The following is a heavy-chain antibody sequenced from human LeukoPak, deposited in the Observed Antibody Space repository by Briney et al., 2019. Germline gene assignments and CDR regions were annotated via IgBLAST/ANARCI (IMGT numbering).Heavy chain of an antibody. J-gene: IGHJ5*02. CDR3: ARLFGSVVTNWFDP. Sequence: PSETLSLTCAVYGGSFSGYYWSWIRQPPGKGLEWIGEINHIGSTNYNPSLKSRVTISVDTSKNQFSLKLSSVTAADTAVYYCARLFGSVVTNWFDPWGQGSLVTVSS. D-gene: IGHD3-3*01. CDR1: GGSFSGYY. CDR2: INHIGST. V-gene: IGHV4-34*01.